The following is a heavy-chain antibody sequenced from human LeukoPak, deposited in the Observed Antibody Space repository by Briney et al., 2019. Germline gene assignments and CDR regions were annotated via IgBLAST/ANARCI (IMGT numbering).Heavy chain of an antibody. V-gene: IGHV4-4*07. CDR1: GGSISSYY. CDR2: IYTSGST. CDR3: AREEEDYYDSSGYYGD. D-gene: IGHD3-22*01. J-gene: IGHJ4*02. Sequence: PETLSLTCTVSGGSISSYYWSWIRQPAGKGLEWIGRIYTSGSTNYNPSLKSRVTMSVDTSKNQFSLKLSSVTAADTAVYYCAREEEDYYDSSGYYGDWGQGTLVTVSS.